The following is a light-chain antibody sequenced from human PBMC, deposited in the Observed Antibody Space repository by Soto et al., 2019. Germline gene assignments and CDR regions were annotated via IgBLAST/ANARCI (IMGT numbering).Light chain of an antibody. V-gene: IGLV2-14*01. Sequence: QLVLTQPASVSGSPGQSITISCTGTSSDVGGYNYVSWYQQHPGKAPKLMIYEVSNRPSGVSNRFSGSKSGNTASLTISGLQAEDEADYFCSSYTSSSTSYVFGTGTKRTVL. CDR2: EVS. CDR1: SSDVGGYNY. J-gene: IGLJ1*01. CDR3: SSYTSSSTSYV.